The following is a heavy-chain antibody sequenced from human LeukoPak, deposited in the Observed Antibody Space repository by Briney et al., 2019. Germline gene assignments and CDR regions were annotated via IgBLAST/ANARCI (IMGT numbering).Heavy chain of an antibody. CDR3: ARDSSGCPDY. Sequence: GASVKVSCKASGYTFTSYDINWVRQATGQGLEWTGWINPNSGGTNYAQKFQGRVTMTRDTSISTAYMELSRLRSDDTAVYCCARDSSGCPDYWGQGTLVTVSS. CDR2: INPNSGGT. D-gene: IGHD6-19*01. J-gene: IGHJ4*02. V-gene: IGHV1-2*02. CDR1: GYTFTSYD.